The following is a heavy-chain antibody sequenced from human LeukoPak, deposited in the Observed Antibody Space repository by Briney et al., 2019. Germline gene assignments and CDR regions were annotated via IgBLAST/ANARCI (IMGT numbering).Heavy chain of an antibody. CDR3: ARDADIEVVPGSRGFDP. V-gene: IGHV3-20*04. CDR2: IDWKGGST. CDR1: GFTFDDFG. D-gene: IGHD2-2*01. J-gene: IGHJ5*02. Sequence: GGSLRLSCAASGFTFDDFGMSWVRQAPGKGLEWISGIDWKGGSTSYADSVKGRFTISRDNAKNSLYLQMNSLRAEDTAFYYCARDADIEVVPGSRGFDPWGQGTLVTVSS.